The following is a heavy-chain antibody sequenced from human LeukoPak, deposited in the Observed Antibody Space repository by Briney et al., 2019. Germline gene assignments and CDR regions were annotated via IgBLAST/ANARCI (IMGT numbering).Heavy chain of an antibody. D-gene: IGHD2-2*01. CDR2: IYYSGST. CDR3: ARGDCSSTSCYPNWFDP. V-gene: IGHV4-39*07. CDR1: GGSISSSSYY. Sequence: PSETLSLTCTVSGGSISSSSYYWGWIRQPPGKGLEWIGGIYYSGSTYYNPSLKSRVTISVDTSKNQFSLNLSSVTAADTAVYYYARGDCSSTSCYPNWFDPWGQGTLVTVSS. J-gene: IGHJ5*02.